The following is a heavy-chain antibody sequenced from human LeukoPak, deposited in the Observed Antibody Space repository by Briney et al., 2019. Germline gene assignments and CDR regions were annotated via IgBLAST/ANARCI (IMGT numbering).Heavy chain of an antibody. CDR1: GSVFSTSV. CDR3: VKDHLVRGVMAS. D-gene: IGHD3-10*01. CDR2: IWHDGSDI. Sequence: PGRSLRLSCAASGSVFSTSVMHWVRQAPGKGLEWVALIWHDGSDIYYSDSVKGRFTISRDNSKNTLYLRTRSLTTEDTAVYYCVKDHLVRGVMASWGQGTLVTVSS. V-gene: IGHV3-33*03. J-gene: IGHJ5*02.